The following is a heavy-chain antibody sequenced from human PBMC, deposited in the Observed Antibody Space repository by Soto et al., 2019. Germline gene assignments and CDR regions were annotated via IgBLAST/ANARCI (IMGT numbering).Heavy chain of an antibody. V-gene: IGHV5-10-1*01. CDR3: ARYRPPEANYGMDV. Sequence: GESLKVSCKGSGYRFTSYWISWVRQMPGKGLAWMGRIDPSDSYTNYSPSFQGHVTISADKSISTAYLQWSSLKASDTAMYYCARYRPPEANYGMDVWGQGTTGTVSS. J-gene: IGHJ6*02. CDR2: IDPSDSYT. CDR1: GYRFTSYW. D-gene: IGHD3-16*02.